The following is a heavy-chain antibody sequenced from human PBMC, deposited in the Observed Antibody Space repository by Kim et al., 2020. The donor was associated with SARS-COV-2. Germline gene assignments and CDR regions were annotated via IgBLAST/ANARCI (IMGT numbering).Heavy chain of an antibody. J-gene: IGHJ4*02. Sequence: SETLSLTCAVYGGSFSGYYWSWIRQPPGKGLEWIGEINHSGSTNYNPSLKSRVTISVDTSKNQFSLKLSSVTAADTAVYYCARAASITMVRGVISRWGQGTLVTVSS. D-gene: IGHD3-10*01. V-gene: IGHV4-34*01. CDR2: INHSGST. CDR1: GGSFSGYY. CDR3: ARAASITMVRGVISR.